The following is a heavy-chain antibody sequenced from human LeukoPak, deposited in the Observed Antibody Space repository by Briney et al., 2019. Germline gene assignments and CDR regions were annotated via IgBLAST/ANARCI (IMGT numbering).Heavy chain of an antibody. D-gene: IGHD3-10*02. Sequence: SETLSLTCAVYGGSFSGYYWSWIRQPPGKGLEWIGEINHSGSTNYNPSLKSRVTISVDTSKNQFSLKLSSVTAADTAVYYFARYVRGVIYYFDYWGQGTLVTVSS. CDR3: ARYVRGVIYYFDY. CDR1: GGSFSGYY. V-gene: IGHV4-34*01. J-gene: IGHJ4*02. CDR2: INHSGST.